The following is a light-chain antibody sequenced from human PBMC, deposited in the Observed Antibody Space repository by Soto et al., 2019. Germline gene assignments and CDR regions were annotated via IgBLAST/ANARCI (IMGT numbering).Light chain of an antibody. CDR2: YTS. Sequence: EIVLIQSPATLSSSPGETATLSCRASQYVGTRLAWYQHKPGQAPRLLIYYTSNRATGIPARFSGSGSGTDFTLTINSLAPEDFAIYYCHQRQSWPRTFGQGTEVDIK. V-gene: IGKV3-11*01. CDR1: QYVGTR. J-gene: IGKJ1*01. CDR3: HQRQSWPRT.